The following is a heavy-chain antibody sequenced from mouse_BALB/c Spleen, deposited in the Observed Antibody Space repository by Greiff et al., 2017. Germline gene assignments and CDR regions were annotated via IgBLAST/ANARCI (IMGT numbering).Heavy chain of an antibody. V-gene: IGHV5-6-3*01. J-gene: IGHJ1*01. Sequence: EVQVVESGGGLVQPGGSLKLSCAASGFTFSSYGMSWVRQTPDKRLELVATINSNGGSTYYPDSVKGRFTISRDNAKNTLYLQMSSLKSEDTAMYDCARDWYFDVGGAGTTVTVSS. CDR2: INSNGGST. CDR3: ARDWYFDV. CDR1: GFTFSSYG.